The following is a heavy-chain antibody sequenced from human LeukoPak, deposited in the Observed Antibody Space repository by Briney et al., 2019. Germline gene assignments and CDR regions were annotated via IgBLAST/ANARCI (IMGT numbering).Heavy chain of an antibody. CDR3: ARISAPYQLLLGDEV. Sequence: SQTLSLTCTVSGGSISSGSYYWSWIRQPAGKGLEWIGRIYTSGSTNYNPSLKSRVTISVDTSKNQFSLKLSSVTAADTAVYYCARISAPYQLLLGDEVWGQGTLVTASS. V-gene: IGHV4-61*02. CDR2: IYTSGST. CDR1: GGSISSGSYY. J-gene: IGHJ4*02. D-gene: IGHD2-2*01.